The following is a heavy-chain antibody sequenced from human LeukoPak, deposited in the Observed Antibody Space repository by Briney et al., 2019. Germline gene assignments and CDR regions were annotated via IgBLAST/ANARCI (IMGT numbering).Heavy chain of an antibody. CDR2: IYHSGST. CDR3: ARDLGVRGKIDY. V-gene: IGHV4-4*02. Sequence: PSETLSLTCAVSGGSISSSNWWSWVRPPPGKGLEWIGEIYHSGSTNYNPSLKSRVTISVDKSKNQFSLKLSSVTAADTAVYYCARDLGVRGKIDYWGQGTLVTGSS. D-gene: IGHD3-10*01. J-gene: IGHJ4*02. CDR1: GGSISSSNW.